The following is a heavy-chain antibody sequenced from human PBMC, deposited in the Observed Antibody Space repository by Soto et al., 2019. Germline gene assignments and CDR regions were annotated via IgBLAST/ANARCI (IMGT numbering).Heavy chain of an antibody. Sequence: SETLSLTCTVSGGSISSSSYYWGWIRQPPGKGLEWIGSIYYSGSTYYNPSLKSRVTISVDTSKNQFSLKLSSVTAADTAVYYCARVEWQQLVLWWFDPWGQGTLVTVSS. CDR1: GGSISSSSYY. CDR2: IYYSGST. CDR3: ARVEWQQLVLWWFDP. V-gene: IGHV4-39*01. D-gene: IGHD6-13*01. J-gene: IGHJ5*01.